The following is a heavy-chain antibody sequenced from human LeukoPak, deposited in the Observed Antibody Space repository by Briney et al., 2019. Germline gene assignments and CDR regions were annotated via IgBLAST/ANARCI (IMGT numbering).Heavy chain of an antibody. CDR1: GFTFSGYS. CDR3: ARERGGDSGYDPFDY. CDR2: ISSSSSYI. Sequence: GGSLRLSCAASGFTFSGYSMNWVRQAPGKGLEWVSSISSSSSYIYYAHSVKGRFTISRDNAKNSLYLQMNSLRAEDTAVYYCARERGGDSGYDPFDYWGQGTLVTVSS. D-gene: IGHD5-12*01. J-gene: IGHJ4*02. V-gene: IGHV3-21*01.